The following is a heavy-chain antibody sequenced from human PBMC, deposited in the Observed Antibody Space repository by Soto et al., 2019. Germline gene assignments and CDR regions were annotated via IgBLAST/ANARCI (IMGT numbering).Heavy chain of an antibody. V-gene: IGHV3-23*01. J-gene: IGHJ5*02. CDR2: IRVGGGDT. D-gene: IGHD6-19*01. Sequence: EVRLLESGGGLAQPGGSRRLSCAASGFTFSSSAMNWVRQAPGKGLEWVSSIRVGGGDTFYADSVRGRFTVSRDISRITLYLQMNSLRAEDTAIYYCAKCSVGTVRTSGWCNWFEPWGQGTLVTVSS. CDR1: GFTFSSSA. CDR3: AKCSVGTVRTSGWCNWFEP.